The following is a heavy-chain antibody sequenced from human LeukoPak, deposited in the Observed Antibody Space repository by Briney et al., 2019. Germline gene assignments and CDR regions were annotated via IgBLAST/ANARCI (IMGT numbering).Heavy chain of an antibody. Sequence: RTGGSLRLSCAASGFTFRSYEMNWVRQAPGKGLEWVSYISSTGSTLYYTDSVKGRFTISRDNAKNSLYLQMNSLRAEDTAVYYCARGANCGGDCYDYWRQGTLVTASS. D-gene: IGHD2-21*02. V-gene: IGHV3-48*03. CDR2: ISSTGSTL. CDR3: ARGANCGGDCYDY. CDR1: GFTFRSYE. J-gene: IGHJ4*02.